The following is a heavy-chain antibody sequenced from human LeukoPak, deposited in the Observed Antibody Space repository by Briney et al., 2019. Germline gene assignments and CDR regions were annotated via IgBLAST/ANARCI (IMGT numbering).Heavy chain of an antibody. D-gene: IGHD2-21*01. CDR2: IYRSGST. Sequence: SETLSLTWTVSGYSINSGYYWVWIRQPPGKGLEWIGSIYRSGSTNYNPSLKSRVTISVDTSKNQFSLKVSSVTAADTAVYYCARGDCSGSICYSPMDVWGTGTTVTVSS. V-gene: IGHV4-38-2*02. J-gene: IGHJ6*03. CDR1: GYSINSGYY. CDR3: ARGDCSGSICYSPMDV.